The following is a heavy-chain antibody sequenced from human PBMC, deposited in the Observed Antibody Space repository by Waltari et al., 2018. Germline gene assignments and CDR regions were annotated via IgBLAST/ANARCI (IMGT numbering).Heavy chain of an antibody. CDR1: GYTFTSYY. CDR2: INPSGGST. CDR3: ARRPVRGGYFDY. D-gene: IGHD3-16*01. V-gene: IGHV1-46*01. Sequence: QVQLVQSGAEVKKPGASVKVSCKASGYTFTSYYMHWVRQAPGQGLEWMGIINPSGGSTSYAQTFQGRVTMTRDTSTSTVYMELSSLRSEDTAVYYCARRPVRGGYFDYWGQGTLVTVSS. J-gene: IGHJ4*02.